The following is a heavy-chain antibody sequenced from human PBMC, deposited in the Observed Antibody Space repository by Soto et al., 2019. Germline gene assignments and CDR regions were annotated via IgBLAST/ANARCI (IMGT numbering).Heavy chain of an antibody. D-gene: IGHD6-19*01. CDR1: GFTFSNCA. CDR2: ISYDGSNK. J-gene: IGHJ4*02. V-gene: IGHV3-30*18. CDR3: AKVRIAVAEFDF. Sequence: ESGGGVVQPGRSLRLSCAASGFTFSNCAMHWVRQPPGKGLEWVAVISYDGSNKYYADSVKGRFTISRDNSKNTLYLQMNSLRAEDTAVYYCAKVRIAVAEFDFWGQGTLVTVSS.